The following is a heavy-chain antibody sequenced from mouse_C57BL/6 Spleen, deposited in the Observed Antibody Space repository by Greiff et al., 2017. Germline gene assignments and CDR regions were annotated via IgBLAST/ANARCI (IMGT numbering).Heavy chain of an antibody. CDR1: GYTFTDYG. Sequence: QVQLQQPGAELVRPGASVTLSCKASGYTFTDYGMHWVKQTPVHGLEWIGAIDPETGGTAYNQKFKGKAILTADKSSSTAYMALRSLTSEDSAVYYCTRWFAYWGQGTLVTVSA. V-gene: IGHV1-15*01. J-gene: IGHJ3*01. CDR3: TRWFAY. CDR2: IDPETGGT.